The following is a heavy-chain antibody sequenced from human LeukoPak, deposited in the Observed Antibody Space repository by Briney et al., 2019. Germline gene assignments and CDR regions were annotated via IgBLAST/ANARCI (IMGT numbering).Heavy chain of an antibody. V-gene: IGHV3-23*01. Sequence: PGGSLRLSCAASGFTFSSYAMNWVRQAPGKGLEWVSGISGSGISTYSADSLMGRFTISRDKSKNTLYLQMNSLRAEDTAVYYCARDQSVLLPAAIGTDYWGQGTLVTVSS. J-gene: IGHJ4*02. CDR1: GFTFSSYA. D-gene: IGHD2-2*01. CDR3: ARDQSVLLPAAIGTDY. CDR2: ISGSGIST.